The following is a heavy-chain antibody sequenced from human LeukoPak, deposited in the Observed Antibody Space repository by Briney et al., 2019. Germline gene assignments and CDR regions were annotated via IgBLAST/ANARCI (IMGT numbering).Heavy chain of an antibody. CDR2: IYSGGST. J-gene: IGHJ4*02. CDR1: GFTVSSNS. V-gene: IGHV3-53*01. CDR3: ARRFDS. Sequence: GGSLRLSCTVSGFTVSSNSMSWVRQAPGKGLEWVSFIYSGGSTHYSDSVKGRFTISRDNSKNTLYLQMNSLRAEDTAVYYCARRFDSWGQGTLVTVSS.